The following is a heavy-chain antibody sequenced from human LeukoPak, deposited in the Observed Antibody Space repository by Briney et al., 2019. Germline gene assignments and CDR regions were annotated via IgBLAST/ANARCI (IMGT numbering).Heavy chain of an antibody. J-gene: IGHJ4*02. CDR3: ARHSIPYYAFWTGYFFDY. CDR2: IDYSGDT. V-gene: IGHV4-39*01. Sequence: NPSETLSLTCTVSGDSISTSSSYWGWIRQPPGKGLEWIGSIDYSGDTYYNPSLKSRVSISVDTSKNQFSLKLTSVTAADTTVYYCARHSIPYYAFWTGYFFDYWGQGALVTVSS. D-gene: IGHD3-3*01. CDR1: GDSISTSSSY.